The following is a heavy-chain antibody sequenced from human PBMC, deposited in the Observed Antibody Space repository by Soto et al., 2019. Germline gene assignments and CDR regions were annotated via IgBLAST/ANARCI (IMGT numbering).Heavy chain of an antibody. Sequence: SEALSLTCTVSGGSISSYYWSWIRQPPGKGLEWIGYIYYSGSTNYNPSLKSRVTISVDTSKNQFSLKLSSVTAADTAVYYCARAEATMVRGVIIMGYGMDVWGQGTTVTVSS. V-gene: IGHV4-59*01. J-gene: IGHJ6*02. CDR2: IYYSGST. CDR3: ARAEATMVRGVIIMGYGMDV. CDR1: GGSISSYY. D-gene: IGHD3-10*01.